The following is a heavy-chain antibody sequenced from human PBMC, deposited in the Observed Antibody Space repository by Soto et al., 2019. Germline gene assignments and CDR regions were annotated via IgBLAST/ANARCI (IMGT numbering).Heavy chain of an antibody. CDR3: ARVVPAAIRMYYYYGMDV. D-gene: IGHD2-2*01. V-gene: IGHV4-30-2*01. Sequence: PSETLSLTCAVSGGSISSGGYSWSWIRQPPGKGLEWIGYIYHSGSTYYNPSLKSRVTISVDRSKNQFSLKLSSVTAADTAVYYFARVVPAAIRMYYYYGMDVWGQGTTVTVSS. CDR1: GGSISSGGYS. CDR2: IYHSGST. J-gene: IGHJ6*02.